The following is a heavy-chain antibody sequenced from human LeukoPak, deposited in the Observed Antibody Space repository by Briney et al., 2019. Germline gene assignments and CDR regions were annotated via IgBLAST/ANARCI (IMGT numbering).Heavy chain of an antibody. CDR3: AKGGGGSYGYFDY. CDR2: ISYDGSNK. CDR1: GFTFSSYG. D-gene: IGHD1-26*01. Sequence: PGGSLRLSCAASGFTFSSYGMHWVRQAPGKGLEWVAVISYDGSNKYYADSVKGRFTISRDNSKNTLYLQMNSLRAEDTAVYYCAKGGGGSYGYFDYRGQGTLVTVSS. J-gene: IGHJ4*02. V-gene: IGHV3-30*18.